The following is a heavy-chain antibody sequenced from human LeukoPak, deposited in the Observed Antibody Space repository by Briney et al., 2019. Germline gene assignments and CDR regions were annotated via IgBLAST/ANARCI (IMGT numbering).Heavy chain of an antibody. CDR3: AREGSIVSVYYGIDV. Sequence: GGSLRLSCAASGFTFSGYEMNWVRQAPGKGLEWVSYISSSGSTIYYADSVKGRFTISRDNAKNSLYLQMNSLRAEDAAVYYCAREGSIVSVYYGIDVWGQGTTVTVSS. CDR1: GFTFSGYE. CDR2: ISSSGSTI. D-gene: IGHD3-16*02. J-gene: IGHJ6*02. V-gene: IGHV3-48*03.